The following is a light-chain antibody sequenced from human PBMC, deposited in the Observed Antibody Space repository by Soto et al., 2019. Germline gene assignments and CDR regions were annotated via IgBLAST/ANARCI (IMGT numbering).Light chain of an antibody. J-gene: IGKJ2*01. CDR3: QHYDSYPYT. CDR2: DAS. V-gene: IGKV1-13*02. CDR1: QDVRNY. Sequence: AIQMTQSPSSLSASVGDRVTITCRASQDVRNYVGWYQQKPGKAPKLLMYDASTLESGVPSRFSGSGSATEFTLTISSLQPDDFATYYCQHYDSYPYTFGQGTKVDIK.